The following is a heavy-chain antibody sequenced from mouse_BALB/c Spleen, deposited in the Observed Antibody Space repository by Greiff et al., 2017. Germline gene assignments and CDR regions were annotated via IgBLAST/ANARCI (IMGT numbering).Heavy chain of an antibody. Sequence: EVQLQQSGAELVRSGASVKLSCTASGFNIKDYYMHWVKQRPEQGLEWIGWIDPENGDTEYAPKFQGKATMTADTSSNTAYLQLSSLTSEDTAVYYCNTYYGSSYGFDYWGQGTTLTVSS. V-gene: IGHV14-4*02. CDR3: NTYYGSSYGFDY. J-gene: IGHJ2*01. D-gene: IGHD1-1*01. CDR2: IDPENGDT. CDR1: GFNIKDYY.